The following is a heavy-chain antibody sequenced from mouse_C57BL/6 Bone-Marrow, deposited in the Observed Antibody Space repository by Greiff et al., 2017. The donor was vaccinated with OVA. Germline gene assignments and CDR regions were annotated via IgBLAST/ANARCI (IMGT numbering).Heavy chain of an antibody. CDR1: GYTFTSYW. CDR2: IYPGSGST. J-gene: IGHJ1*03. Sequence: VKLQQPGAELVKPGASVKMSCKASGYTFTSYWITWVKQRPGQGLEWIGDIYPGSGSTNYNEKFKSKATLTVDTSSSTAYMQLSSLTSEDSAVYYCARKDGSYWYFDVWGTGTTVTVSS. CDR3: ARKDGSYWYFDV. V-gene: IGHV1-55*01. D-gene: IGHD2-3*01.